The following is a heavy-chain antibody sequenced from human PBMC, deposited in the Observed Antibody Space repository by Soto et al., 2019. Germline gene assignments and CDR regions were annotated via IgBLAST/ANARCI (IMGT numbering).Heavy chain of an antibody. J-gene: IGHJ4*02. V-gene: IGHV2-26*01. D-gene: IGHD1-26*01. Sequence: QVTLNESGPVLVKPTETLTLTCTVSGFSLTNARMGVSWIRQPSGKALERLAHIFSNDEKSYSTSLNSRLSMSKDTSKCQVVLTMTIIDPVDTATYYCARIREWERLDYWGQGTLVTVSS. CDR1: GFSLTNARMG. CDR3: ARIREWERLDY. CDR2: IFSNDEK.